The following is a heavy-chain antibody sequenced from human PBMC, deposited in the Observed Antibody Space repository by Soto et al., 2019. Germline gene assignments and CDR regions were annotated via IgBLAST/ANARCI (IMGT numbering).Heavy chain of an antibody. Sequence: SETLSLTCAVSGYSISSGYYWGWIRQPPGKGLEWIGEINHSGSTNYNPSLKSRVTISVDTSKNQFSLKLSSVTAADTAVYYCARRPLSGYYTQYYYYYYGMDVWGQGTTVTVS. CDR3: ARRPLSGYYTQYYYYYYGMDV. J-gene: IGHJ6*02. CDR2: INHSGST. D-gene: IGHD3-3*01. V-gene: IGHV4-38-2*01. CDR1: GYSISSGYY.